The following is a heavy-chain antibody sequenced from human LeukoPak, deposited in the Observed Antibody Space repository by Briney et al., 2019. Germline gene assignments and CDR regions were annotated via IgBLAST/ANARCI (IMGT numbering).Heavy chain of an antibody. V-gene: IGHV1-8*02. J-gene: IGHJ5*02. CDR1: GYIFTSFD. CDR3: AREDSDYEGPDDNWFDP. D-gene: IGHD5-12*01. Sequence: ASVKVSCKASGYIFTSFDINWVRQAAGQGLEWMGWMNPNSGNTGYAQRFQDRVTITRNTSISTAYMELSNLRSEDTAVYYCAREDSDYEGPDDNWFDPWGQGTLVTVSS. CDR2: MNPNSGNT.